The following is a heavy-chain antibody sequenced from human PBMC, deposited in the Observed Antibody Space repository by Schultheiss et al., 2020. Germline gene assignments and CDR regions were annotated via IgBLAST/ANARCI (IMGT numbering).Heavy chain of an antibody. CDR2: IYNSGST. CDR3: ARTQGAIFGVVIKGWFDP. D-gene: IGHD3-3*01. J-gene: IGHJ5*02. Sequence: SETLSLTCAVSGGSISSGGYSWSWIRQPPGKGLEWIGYIYNSGSTNYNPSLKSRVTISVDTSKNQFSLQLNSVTAADTAVYYCARTQGAIFGVVIKGWFDPWGQGTLVTVSS. CDR1: GGSISSGGYS. V-gene: IGHV4-61*08.